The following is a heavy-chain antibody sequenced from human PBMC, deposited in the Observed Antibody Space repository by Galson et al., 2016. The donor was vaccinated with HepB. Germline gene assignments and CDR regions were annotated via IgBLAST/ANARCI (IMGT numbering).Heavy chain of an antibody. V-gene: IGHV3-21*01. J-gene: IGHJ6*02. D-gene: IGHD5-18*01. Sequence: SLRLSCAASGFTFSSYSMNWVRQAPGKGLEWVSSISSGSSHINYADSVKGRFTISRDNAKNSLYLQMNSLRAEDTAMYYCARVAGGYSFGHYYSYSMDVWGQGTTVTVSS. CDR1: GFTFSSYS. CDR2: ISSGSSHI. CDR3: ARVAGGYSFGHYYSYSMDV.